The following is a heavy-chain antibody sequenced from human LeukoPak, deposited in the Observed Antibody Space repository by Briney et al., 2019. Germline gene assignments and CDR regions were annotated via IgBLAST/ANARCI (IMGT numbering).Heavy chain of an antibody. J-gene: IGHJ2*01. CDR2: IYYSGGT. CDR3: ARVYYRGSYDFWYFDL. V-gene: IGHV4-59*01. CDR1: GGSISSYY. D-gene: IGHD6-13*01. Sequence: SETLSLTCTVSGGSISSYYWSWIRQPPGKGLEWIGYIYYSGGTNYNPSLKRRVTISVGTSKNLFSLKLGSVTAADAGVYYCARVYYRGSYDFWYFDLGGRGTVLTVSS.